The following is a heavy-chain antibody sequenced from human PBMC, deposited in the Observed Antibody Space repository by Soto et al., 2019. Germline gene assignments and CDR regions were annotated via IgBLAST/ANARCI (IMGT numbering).Heavy chain of an antibody. D-gene: IGHD5-12*01. CDR3: ASFLIEDIVATIQGFDY. CDR1: GGSFSSYA. J-gene: IGHJ4*02. CDR2: IIPIFGTA. V-gene: IGHV1-69*01. Sequence: QVQLVQSGAEVKKPGSSVKVSCKASGGSFSSYAISWVRQAPGQGLEWMGGIIPIFGTANYAQKFQGRVTITADESTSTAYMELSSLRSEDTAVYYCASFLIEDIVATIQGFDYWGQGTLVTVSS.